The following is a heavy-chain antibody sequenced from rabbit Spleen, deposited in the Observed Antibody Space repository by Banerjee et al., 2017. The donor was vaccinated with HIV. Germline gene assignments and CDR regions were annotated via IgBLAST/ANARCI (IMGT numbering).Heavy chain of an antibody. CDR1: GFSFSSSDY. CDR2: IAGVSSAFT. D-gene: IGHD8-1*01. CDR3: ARDTGSSFSSYGMDL. V-gene: IGHV1S40*01. J-gene: IGHJ6*01. Sequence: QSLEESGGDLVKPGASLTLTCTASGFSFSSSDYMCWVRQAPGKGLEWISCIAGVSSAFTDSATWAKGRFSCSKTSSTTVTLQMTSLTVADTATYFCARDTGSSFSSYGMDLLGPGTLVTVS.